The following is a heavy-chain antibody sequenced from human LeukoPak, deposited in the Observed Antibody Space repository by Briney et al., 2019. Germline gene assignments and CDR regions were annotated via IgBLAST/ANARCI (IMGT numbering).Heavy chain of an antibody. J-gene: IGHJ6*03. D-gene: IGHD6-13*01. Sequence: PSETLSLTCSISGASMSSFYWNWIRQSAGKGLEWIGRMHTSGSTNYNPSLKSRVTMSVDTSKKQFSLKMRSVTAADTAVYYCAREEQLLAYETNYYSYYMDVWGKGTTVTVSS. CDR1: GASMSSFY. V-gene: IGHV4-4*07. CDR2: MHTSGST. CDR3: AREEQLLAYETNYYSYYMDV.